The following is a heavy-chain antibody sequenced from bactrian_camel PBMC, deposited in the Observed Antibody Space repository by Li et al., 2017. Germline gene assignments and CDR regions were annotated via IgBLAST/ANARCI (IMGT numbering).Heavy chain of an antibody. CDR1: GFTWSSYC. Sequence: DVQLVESGGGTVQAGESLTLSCVASGFTWSSYCMAWLRQTPGNAREGVASIDTIDSTKYAASVKGRFTISLDSTKNTLYLQMDALKPEDTGMYYCAADTIWSTCRGLIGADEYDSWGQGTQVTVS. CDR3: AADTIWSTCRGLIGADEYDS. V-gene: IGHV3S31*01. J-gene: IGHJ4*01. CDR2: IDTIDSTK. D-gene: IGHD8*01.